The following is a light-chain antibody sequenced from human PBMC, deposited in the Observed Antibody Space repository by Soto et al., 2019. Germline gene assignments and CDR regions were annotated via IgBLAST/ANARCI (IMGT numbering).Light chain of an antibody. CDR3: EQYTDWPPKT. J-gene: IGKJ1*01. CDR2: DAS. CDR1: QSVSSN. Sequence: EIVMTQSPATLSVSPGERATLSCRASQSVSSNLAWYQQKPGQAPRLLIYDASTRATGIPARFSGSGSGTEFTLTISSLQSEDFAVYYCEQYTDWPPKTFGQGTKVEIK. V-gene: IGKV3-15*01.